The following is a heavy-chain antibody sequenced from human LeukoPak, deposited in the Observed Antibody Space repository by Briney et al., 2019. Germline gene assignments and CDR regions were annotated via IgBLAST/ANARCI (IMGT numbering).Heavy chain of an antibody. CDR1: GGSISSYY. D-gene: IGHD3-3*01. V-gene: IGHV4-59*12. Sequence: PSETLSLTCTVSGGSISSYYWSWIRQPPGKGLEWIGYIYYSGSTNYNPSLKSRVTISVDTSKNQFSLKLSSVTAADTAVYYCARDTERDYDFWSGAGFGMDVWGQGTTVTVSS. J-gene: IGHJ6*02. CDR3: ARDTERDYDFWSGAGFGMDV. CDR2: IYYSGST.